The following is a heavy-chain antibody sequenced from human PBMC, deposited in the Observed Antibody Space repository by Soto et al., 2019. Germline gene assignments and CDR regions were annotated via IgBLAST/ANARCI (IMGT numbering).Heavy chain of an antibody. Sequence: PGGSLGLSCAASGFTFSSYSMNWVRQAPGKGLEWVSSISSSSSYIYYADSVKGRFTISRDNAKNSLYLQMNSLRAEDTAVYYCARDIVGVRSAAFXIWGQGTMVXVSS. D-gene: IGHD1-26*01. CDR3: ARDIVGVRSAAFXI. CDR2: ISSSSSYI. V-gene: IGHV3-21*01. J-gene: IGHJ3*02. CDR1: GFTFSSYS.